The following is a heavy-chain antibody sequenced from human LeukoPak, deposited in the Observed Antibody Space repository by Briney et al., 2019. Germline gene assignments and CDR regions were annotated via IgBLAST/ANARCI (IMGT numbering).Heavy chain of an antibody. D-gene: IGHD6-13*01. CDR3: ARGGYSSSWYGPRGMDV. Sequence: EASVKVSFKASGYTFTNYDINWVRQATGQGLEWMGWMNPNSGNTGYAQKFQGRVTMTRNTSISTAYMELSSLRSEDTAVYYCARGGYSSSWYGPRGMDVWGQGTTVTVSS. J-gene: IGHJ6*02. V-gene: IGHV1-8*01. CDR1: GYTFTNYD. CDR2: MNPNSGNT.